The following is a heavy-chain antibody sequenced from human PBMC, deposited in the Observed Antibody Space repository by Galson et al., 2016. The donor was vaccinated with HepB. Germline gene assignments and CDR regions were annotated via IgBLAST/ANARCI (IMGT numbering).Heavy chain of an antibody. D-gene: IGHD6-19*01. J-gene: IGHJ4*02. Sequence: SLRLSCAASGFSVNTYAVNWVRQAPGKGLEWVAVLSTNGLSQHYADSVKGRFTISRDNSKNTLYLQLNSLRAEDTAVYYCAREGAQMAVAGTAFDYWGQGTLVTVSS. CDR1: GFSVNTYA. CDR3: AREGAQMAVAGTAFDY. CDR2: LSTNGLSQ. V-gene: IGHV3-30-3*01.